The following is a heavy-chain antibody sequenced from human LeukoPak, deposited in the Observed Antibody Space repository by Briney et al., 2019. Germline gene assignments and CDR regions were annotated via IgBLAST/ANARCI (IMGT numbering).Heavy chain of an antibody. CDR1: GGSISSSSYY. CDR3: ARDPQYSSSWFNWFDP. Sequence: SETLSLTCTVSGGSISSSSYYWGWIRQPPGKGLEWIGSIYYSGSTYYNPSLKSRVTISVDTSKNQFSLKLSSVTAADTAVYYCARDPQYSSSWFNWFDPWGQGTLVTVSS. V-gene: IGHV4-39*07. J-gene: IGHJ5*02. D-gene: IGHD6-13*01. CDR2: IYYSGST.